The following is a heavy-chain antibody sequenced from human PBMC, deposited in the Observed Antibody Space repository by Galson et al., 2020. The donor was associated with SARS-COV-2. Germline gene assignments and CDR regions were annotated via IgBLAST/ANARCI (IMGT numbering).Heavy chain of an antibody. CDR3: ARGGSRVLDN. CDR1: GFTFSSYA. V-gene: IGHV3-23*01. CDR2: ISASADAT. J-gene: IGHJ4*02. D-gene: IGHD3-10*01. Sequence: GGSLRLSCAASGFTFSSYAMSWVRQAPGKGLEWVSTISASADATYYADSVKGRFTISRDNSKNTLYLQMNSLRAEDTSVYYCARGGSRVLDNWGQGTLVTVSS.